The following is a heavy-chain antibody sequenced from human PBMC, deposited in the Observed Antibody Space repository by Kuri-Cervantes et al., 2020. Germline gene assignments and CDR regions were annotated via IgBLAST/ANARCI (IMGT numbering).Heavy chain of an antibody. D-gene: IGHD1-14*01. V-gene: IGHV3-30*03. CDR1: GFTVSSYG. CDR2: ISYDGSNK. J-gene: IGHJ3*02. Sequence: LPLTCAASGFTVSSYGMHWVRQAPGKGLEWVAVISYDGSNKYYADSVKGRFTISRDNSKNTLYLQMNSLRAEDTAVYYCVRKGPPLNAFDIWGQGTMVTVSS. CDR3: VRKGPPLNAFDI.